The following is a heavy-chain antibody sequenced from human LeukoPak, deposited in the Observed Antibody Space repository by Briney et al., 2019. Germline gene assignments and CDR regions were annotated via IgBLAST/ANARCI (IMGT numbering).Heavy chain of an antibody. V-gene: IGHV3-23*01. D-gene: IGHD1-26*01. J-gene: IGHJ4*02. CDR2: IRGSGGST. CDR1: GFTFSTYW. Sequence: GGSLRLSCAVSGFTFSTYWMSWVRQAPGKGLEWVSGIRGSGGSTYYADSVKGRFTISRDNSKNTLYLQMNSLRAEDTAVYYCAKGRSGSYPDWGQGTLVSVSS. CDR3: AKGRSGSYPD.